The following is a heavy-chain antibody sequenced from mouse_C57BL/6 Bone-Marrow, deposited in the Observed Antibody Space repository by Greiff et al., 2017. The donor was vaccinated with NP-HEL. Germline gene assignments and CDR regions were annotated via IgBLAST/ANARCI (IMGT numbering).Heavy chain of an antibody. CDR1: GYTFTSYT. CDR2: INPSSGYT. V-gene: IGHV1-4*01. J-gene: IGHJ3*01. Sequence: QVQLQQSGAELARPGASVKMSCKASGYTFTSYTMHWVKQRPGQGLEWIGYINPSSGYTKYNQKFKDKATLTADKSYSTAYMQLSSLTYEDAAVYDCARGCAYGGQGKLVTGSA. CDR3: ARGCAY.